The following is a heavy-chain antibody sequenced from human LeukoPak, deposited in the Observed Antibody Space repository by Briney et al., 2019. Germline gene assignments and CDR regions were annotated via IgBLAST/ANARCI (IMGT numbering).Heavy chain of an antibody. CDR3: ASWEGVRYYGSGSPFDY. D-gene: IGHD3-10*01. V-gene: IGHV4-39*07. J-gene: IGHJ4*02. Sequence: SETLSLTCTVSGGSISSSNYYWSWIRQPPGKGLEWIGEINHSGSTNYNPSLKSRVTISVDTSKNQFSLKLSSVTAADTAVYYCASWEGVRYYGSGSPFDYWGQGTLVTVSS. CDR2: INHSGST. CDR1: GGSISSSNYY.